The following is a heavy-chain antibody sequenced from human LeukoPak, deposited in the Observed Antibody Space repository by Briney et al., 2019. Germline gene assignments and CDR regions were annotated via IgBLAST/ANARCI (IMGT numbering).Heavy chain of an antibody. V-gene: IGHV4-39*07. CDR2: INYSGKL. Sequence: SETLSLTCSVSVGSFSSSTHYWAWIRQPPGKGLEWIGSINYSGKLTFNPSLKSRVTVSIDTSKNQFSLTLSYVTAADTAVYYCARDFGDWRTDYWGQGTLVTVSS. CDR3: ARDFGDWRTDY. J-gene: IGHJ4*02. CDR1: VGSFSSSTHY. D-gene: IGHD2-21*02.